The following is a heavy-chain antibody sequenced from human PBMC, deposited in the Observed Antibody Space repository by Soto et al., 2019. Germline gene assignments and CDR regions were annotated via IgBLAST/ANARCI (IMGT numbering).Heavy chain of an antibody. J-gene: IGHJ2*01. V-gene: IGHV4-34*01. Sequence: SETLSLTCAVYGGSFSGYYWSWIRQPPGKGLEWIGEINHTGSTNQNPSLKSRVTISVDTSKNQFSLNLSSVTAADTAVYYCARGAPPGRITMVRGLRLYFDLWGRGALVTVSS. D-gene: IGHD3-10*01. CDR1: GGSFSGYY. CDR2: INHTGST. CDR3: ARGAPPGRITMVRGLRLYFDL.